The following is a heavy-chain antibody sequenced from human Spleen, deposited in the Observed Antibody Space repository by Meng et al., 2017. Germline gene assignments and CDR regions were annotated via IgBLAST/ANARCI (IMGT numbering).Heavy chain of an antibody. CDR1: GGSISSYY. CDR2: IYHSGST. CDR3: ASRAPQYHYDSSGHFDY. V-gene: IGHV4-38-2*02. Sequence: SETLSLTCTVSGGSISSYYWGWIRQPPGKGLEWIGSIYHSGSTYYNPSLKSRVTISVDTSKNQFSLKLSSVTAADTAVYYCASRAPQYHYDSSGHFDYWGQGTLVTVSS. D-gene: IGHD3-22*01. J-gene: IGHJ4*02.